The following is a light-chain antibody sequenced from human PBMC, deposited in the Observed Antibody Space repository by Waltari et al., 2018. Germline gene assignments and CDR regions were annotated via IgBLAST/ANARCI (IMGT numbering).Light chain of an antibody. CDR3: QNHERLPAT. V-gene: IGKV3-20*01. Sequence: ELVLTQSPGTLSLSPGERVTLACRASQSVGRFLAWYQQKPGQAPRLLIYQASNRATGIPDRFSGSGSGTDFSLTISRLEPEDFAVYYCQNHERLPATFGQGTKVEI. J-gene: IGKJ1*01. CDR1: QSVGRF. CDR2: QAS.